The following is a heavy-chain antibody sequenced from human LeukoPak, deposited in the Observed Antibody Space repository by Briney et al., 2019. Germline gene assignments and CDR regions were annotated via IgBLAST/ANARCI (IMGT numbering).Heavy chain of an antibody. Sequence: SETLSLTCSVSGGSISSCTYSWGWIRQPPGKGLEWIGSFSCSGSTYYNPSLKSRVTISVDTSKSQFSLYMDSVTAADTAVYYCARDSSFAVVVAAYYFDYWGQGTLVTVSS. CDR2: FSCSGST. D-gene: IGHD2-15*01. CDR3: ARDSSFAVVVAAYYFDY. J-gene: IGHJ4*02. CDR1: GGSISSCTYS. V-gene: IGHV4-39*07.